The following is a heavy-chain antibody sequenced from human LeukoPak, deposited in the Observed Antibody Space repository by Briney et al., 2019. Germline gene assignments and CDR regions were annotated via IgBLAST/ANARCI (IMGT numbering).Heavy chain of an antibody. J-gene: IGHJ4*02. CDR3: ARDWDYSGSGSPDY. Sequence: GGSPRLACAASGFTVSSHYMNWVRPAPGKWLEWVSIISGSGFTNYADSVRGRFTISRDNSKNTLYLQMNSLTPEDTAVYYCARDWDYSGSGSPDYWGQGTLVTVSS. V-gene: IGHV3-66*01. CDR2: ISGSGFT. D-gene: IGHD3-10*01. CDR1: GFTVSSHY.